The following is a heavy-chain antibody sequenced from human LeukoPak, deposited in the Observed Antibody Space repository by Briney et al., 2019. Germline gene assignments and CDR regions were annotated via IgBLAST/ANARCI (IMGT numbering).Heavy chain of an antibody. J-gene: IGHJ4*02. CDR3: ARDARSGYSYGPKVDY. CDR1: GYTFTGYY. CDR2: INPNSGGT. V-gene: IGHV1-2*02. D-gene: IGHD5-18*01. Sequence: ASVKVSCTASGYTFTGYYMHWVRQAPGQGLEWMGWINPNSGGTNYAQKFQGRVTMTRDTSICTAYMELSRLRSDDTAVYYCARDARSGYSYGPKVDYWGQGTLVTVSS.